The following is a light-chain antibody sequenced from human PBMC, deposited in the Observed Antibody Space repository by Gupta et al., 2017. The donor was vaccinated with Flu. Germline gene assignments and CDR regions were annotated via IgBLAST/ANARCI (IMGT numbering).Light chain of an antibody. J-gene: IGLJ2*01. Sequence: QSVLTQPPSVSGAPGQRVTISCTGSSSNIGAGYDVHWYQQLPGTAPKLLIYGNRNRPSGVPDRFSGSKSGTSAALAITGLQAEEEADYYCQSYDSSRSGWVVFGGGTKLTVL. CDR2: GNR. CDR3: QSYDSSRSGWVV. CDR1: SSNIGAGYD. V-gene: IGLV1-40*01.